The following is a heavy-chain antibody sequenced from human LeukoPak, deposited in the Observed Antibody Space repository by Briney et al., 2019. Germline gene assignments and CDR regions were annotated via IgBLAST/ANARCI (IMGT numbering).Heavy chain of an antibody. J-gene: IGHJ4*02. V-gene: IGHV1-2*02. D-gene: IGHD3-10*01. Sequence: ASVKVSCKASGYTFTGYYMHWVRQAPGQGLEWMGWINPNSGGTNYAQKFQGRVAMTRDTSISTAYMELSRLRSDDTAVYYCARAEVYYGSGSYDYWGQGTLVTVSS. CDR1: GYTFTGYY. CDR2: INPNSGGT. CDR3: ARAEVYYGSGSYDY.